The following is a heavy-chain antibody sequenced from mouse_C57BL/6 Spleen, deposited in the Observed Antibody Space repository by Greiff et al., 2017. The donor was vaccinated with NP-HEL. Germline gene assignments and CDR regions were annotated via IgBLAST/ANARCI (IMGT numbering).Heavy chain of an antibody. CDR3: ARFYDGYSYAMDY. Sequence: QVQLQQSGAELARPGASVKLSCKASGYTFTSYGISWVKQRTGQGLEWIGEIYPRSGNTYYNEKFKGKATLTADKSSSTAYMELRSLTSEDSAVYFCARFYDGYSYAMDYWGQGTSVTVSS. V-gene: IGHV1-81*01. J-gene: IGHJ4*01. D-gene: IGHD2-3*01. CDR1: GYTFTSYG. CDR2: IYPRSGNT.